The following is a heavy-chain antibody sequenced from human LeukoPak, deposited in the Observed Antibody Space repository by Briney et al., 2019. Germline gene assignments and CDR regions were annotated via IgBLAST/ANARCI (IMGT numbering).Heavy chain of an antibody. J-gene: IGHJ3*02. CDR2: IYYSGST. CDR1: GGSISSSSYY. Sequence: SETLSLTCTVSGGSISSSSYYWGWIRQPPGKGLEWVGSIYYSGSTYYNPSHKSRATISVDTPKNHFSLTLSSVTAADTAVYYCARSDGYGLVGIWGQGTMVTVSS. D-gene: IGHD3-10*01. CDR3: ARSDGYGLVGI. V-gene: IGHV4-39*07.